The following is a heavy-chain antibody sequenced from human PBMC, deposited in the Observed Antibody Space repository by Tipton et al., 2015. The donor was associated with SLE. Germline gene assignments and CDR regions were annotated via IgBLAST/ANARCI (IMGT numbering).Heavy chain of an antibody. Sequence: SLRLSCAASGFTFSSYGMHWVRQAPGKGLEWVSSISSSSSYIYYADSVKGRFTISRDNAKNSLYLQMNSLRAEDTAVYYCTRPITMIVDPDAFDIWGQGTMVTVSS. CDR3: TRPITMIVDPDAFDI. CDR2: ISSSSSYI. V-gene: IGHV3-21*01. CDR1: GFTFSSYG. J-gene: IGHJ3*02. D-gene: IGHD3-22*01.